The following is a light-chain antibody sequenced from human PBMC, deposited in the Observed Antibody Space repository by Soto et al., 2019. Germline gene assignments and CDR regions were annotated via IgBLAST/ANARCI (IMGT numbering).Light chain of an antibody. Sequence: DIVMTQSPATLSVSPGERATLSCRASQSVGSNLAWYQQKPGQAPKLLIYDASNRATGFPARFSGSGSGTEFTLTISSLQSEDFAVYYCQQYNYWPYTFGQGTKL. CDR1: QSVGSN. CDR3: QQYNYWPYT. J-gene: IGKJ2*01. CDR2: DAS. V-gene: IGKV3-15*01.